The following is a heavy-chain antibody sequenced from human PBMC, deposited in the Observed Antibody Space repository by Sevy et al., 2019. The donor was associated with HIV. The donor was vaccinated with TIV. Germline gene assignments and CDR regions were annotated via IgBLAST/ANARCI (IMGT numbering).Heavy chain of an antibody. J-gene: IGHJ4*02. Sequence: ASVKVSCKVYGYTLTEFSIHWVRQAPGKGLEWMGGFDPGDGDAETPYAQKFRDRLTMTADTSTDTVYMELSSLRSEDTAVYYCATDTTGYHSTLDYWGQGTLVTVSS. CDR3: ATDTTGYHSTLDY. CDR2: FDPGDGDAET. CDR1: GYTLTEFS. D-gene: IGHD3-9*01. V-gene: IGHV1-24*01.